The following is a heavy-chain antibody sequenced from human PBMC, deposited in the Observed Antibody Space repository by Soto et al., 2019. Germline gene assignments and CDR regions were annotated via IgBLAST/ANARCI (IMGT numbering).Heavy chain of an antibody. D-gene: IGHD4-17*01. CDR2: ISSSGSTI. CDR1: GLTFSSYE. CDR3: ARSPFAFTVTTWHGFDI. Sequence: GALSLSGADAGLTFSSYEMTWVRQAPGKGLEWVSYISSSGSTIYYEDSVKGRFTISRDNAKNSLYLQMNRLRAEDTAVYYCARSPFAFTVTTWHGFDIWGQGTMVTVSS. J-gene: IGHJ3*02. V-gene: IGHV3-48*03.